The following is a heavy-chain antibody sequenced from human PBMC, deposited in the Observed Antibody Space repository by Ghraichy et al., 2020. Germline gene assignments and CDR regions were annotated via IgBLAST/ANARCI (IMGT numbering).Heavy chain of an antibody. V-gene: IGHV3-48*01. D-gene: IGHD4-23*01. CDR1: GFTLGSYS. J-gene: IGHJ4*02. Sequence: GESLNISCAASGFTLGSYSMKWARQAPGKGLEWVAYINSGSSTIYYADSVKGRFTISRDNAKNSLYLQMNSLRAEDTAVYYCARTRSGGYFDYWGQGALVTVSS. CDR3: ARTRSGGYFDY. CDR2: INSGSSTI.